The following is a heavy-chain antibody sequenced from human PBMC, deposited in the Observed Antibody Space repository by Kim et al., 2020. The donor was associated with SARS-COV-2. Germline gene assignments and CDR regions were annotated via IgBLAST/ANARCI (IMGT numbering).Heavy chain of an antibody. CDR3: ARGPYYDSSGHRDY. V-gene: IGHV4-34*01. D-gene: IGHD3-22*01. Sequence: NPSLKSRVTISVDTSKNQFSLKLSSVTAADTAVYYCARGPYYDSSGHRDYWGQGTLVTVSS. J-gene: IGHJ4*02.